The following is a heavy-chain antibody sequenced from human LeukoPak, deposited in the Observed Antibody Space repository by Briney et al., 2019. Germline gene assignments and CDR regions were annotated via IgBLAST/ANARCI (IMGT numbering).Heavy chain of an antibody. CDR2: INHNGNVN. CDR1: GFTFSSYW. Sequence: GGSLRLSCAASGFTFSSYWMNWARQAPGKGLERVASINHNGNVNYYVDSVKGRFTISRDNSKNTLYLQMNSLRAEDTAVYYCAPRTAAAGSSGNWGQGTLVTVSS. J-gene: IGHJ4*02. D-gene: IGHD6-13*01. V-gene: IGHV3-7*03. CDR3: APRTAAAGSSGN.